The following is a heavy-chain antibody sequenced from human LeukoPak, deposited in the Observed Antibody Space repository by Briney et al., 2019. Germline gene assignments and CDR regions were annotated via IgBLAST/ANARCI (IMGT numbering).Heavy chain of an antibody. CDR2: INPNSGGT. J-gene: IGHJ4*02. D-gene: IGHD5-18*01. Sequence: ASVKVSCKASGYTFTGYYMHWVRQAPGQALEWMGWINPNSGGTNYAQKFQGRVTMTRDTSISTAYMELSRLRSDDTAVYYCARAVLLGTDFDYWGQGTLVTISS. CDR3: ARAVLLGTDFDY. CDR1: GYTFTGYY. V-gene: IGHV1-2*02.